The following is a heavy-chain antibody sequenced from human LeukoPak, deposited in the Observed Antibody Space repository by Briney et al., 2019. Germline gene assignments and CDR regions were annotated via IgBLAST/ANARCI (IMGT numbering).Heavy chain of an antibody. V-gene: IGHV4-39*01. CDR3: ARTSYSSGWYYFDY. Sequence: SETLSLTCTVSGGSISSSSYYWGWIRQPPGKGLEWIGSIYYSGSTYYNPSLKSRVTISVDTSKNQFSLRLSSVTAADTAVYYCARTSYSSGWYYFDYWGQGTLVTVSS. J-gene: IGHJ4*02. CDR1: GGSISSSSYY. D-gene: IGHD6-19*01. CDR2: IYYSGST.